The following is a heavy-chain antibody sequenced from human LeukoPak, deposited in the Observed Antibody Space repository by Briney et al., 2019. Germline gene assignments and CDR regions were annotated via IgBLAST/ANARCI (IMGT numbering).Heavy chain of an antibody. CDR2: INPNSGGT. D-gene: IGHD6-6*01. V-gene: IGHV1-2*06. J-gene: IGHJ4*02. CDR1: GYTFTGYY. CDR3: ARESIAARMLGY. Sequence: ASVKVSCKASGYTFTGYYMHWVRQAPGQGLEWMGRINPNSGGTNYAQKFQGRVTITRDTSISTAYMELSRLRSDDTAVYYCARESIAARMLGYWGQGTLVTVSS.